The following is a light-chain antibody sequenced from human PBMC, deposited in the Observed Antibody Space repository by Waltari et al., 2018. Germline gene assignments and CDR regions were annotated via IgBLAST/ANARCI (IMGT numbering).Light chain of an antibody. V-gene: IGLV4-69*01. CDR2: VNSDRSH. Sequence: QLVLTQSPYASAYLGASVKTTCTLSSGHRSNVVAWHQQQPEKGPRYLMKVNSDRSHSKGDGIPDRFSGSSSVAERDLTISSLQSDDEAYYYCQTWGTGIWVFGGGTRLTVL. CDR3: QTWGTGIWV. CDR1: SGHRSNV. J-gene: IGLJ3*02.